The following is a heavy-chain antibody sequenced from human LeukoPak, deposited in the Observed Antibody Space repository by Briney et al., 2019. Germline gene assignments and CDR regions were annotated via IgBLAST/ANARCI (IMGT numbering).Heavy chain of an antibody. J-gene: IGHJ4*02. CDR2: ISHSGST. CDR3: ASLWLGKIDY. CDR1: GGSFSGYY. V-gene: IGHV4-34*01. D-gene: IGHD3-10*01. Sequence: SETLSLTCAVYGGSFSGYYWSWIRQPPGKGLEWIGEISHSGSTNYNPSLKSRVTISVDTSKNQFSLKLSSVTAADTAVYYCASLWLGKIDYWGQGTLVTVSS.